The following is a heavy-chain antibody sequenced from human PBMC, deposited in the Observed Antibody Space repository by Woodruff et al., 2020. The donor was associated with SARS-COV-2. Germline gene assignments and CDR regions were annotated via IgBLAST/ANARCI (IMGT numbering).Heavy chain of an antibody. CDR3: ARSPVDDY. J-gene: IGHJ4*02. CDR2: INAGNGNT. D-gene: IGHD2-15*01. V-gene: IGHV1-3*01. Sequence: WMGWINAGNGNTKYSQKFQGRVTITRDTSASTAYMELSSLRSEDTAVYYCARSPVDDYWGQGTLVTVSS.